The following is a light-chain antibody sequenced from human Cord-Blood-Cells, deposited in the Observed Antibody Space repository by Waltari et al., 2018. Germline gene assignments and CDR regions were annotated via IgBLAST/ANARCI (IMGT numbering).Light chain of an antibody. J-gene: IGLJ2*01. CDR3: CSYAGSYTYVV. Sequence: QSALTQPRSVAGSLGQSVTISCTVTSSDVGGYKYLSWYQQHPGKAPKLMIYDVSKRPSGFPDRFSCSQSGHTASLTISGLQAEDEADYYCCSYAGSYTYVVFGGGTKLTVL. V-gene: IGLV2-11*01. CDR2: DVS. CDR1: SSDVGGYKY.